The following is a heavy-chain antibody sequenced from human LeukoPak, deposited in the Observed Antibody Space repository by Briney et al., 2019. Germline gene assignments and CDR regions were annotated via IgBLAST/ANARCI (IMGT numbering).Heavy chain of an antibody. J-gene: IGHJ4*02. CDR3: ARQIVSGSMGCDF. CDR2: INFNSGGK. Sequence: ASVKVSCKASAYTFSGYYIHWVRQVRGQGLEWMGWINFNSGGKIFAEKFQDRVTMARDTSISTAYMELSRLRSDDTAVYYCARQIVSGSMGCDFWGQGTLVTVSS. V-gene: IGHV1-2*02. D-gene: IGHD2-21*01. CDR1: AYTFSGYY.